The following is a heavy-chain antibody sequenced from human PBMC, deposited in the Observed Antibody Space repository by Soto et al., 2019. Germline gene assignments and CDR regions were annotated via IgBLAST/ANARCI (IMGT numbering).Heavy chain of an antibody. CDR1: GFSFSSFS. J-gene: IGHJ6*04. CDR2: IGSSGSTI. CDR3: ARGLGPDV. D-gene: IGHD1-26*01. Sequence: GGFLRLSCAASGFSFSSFSMNWVRQAPGKGLEWVSYIGSSGSTIYYADSVKGRFTISRDKAKNSVYLQMNSLRADDTAVYYCARGLGPDVWGKGTTVTVSS. V-gene: IGHV3-48*01.